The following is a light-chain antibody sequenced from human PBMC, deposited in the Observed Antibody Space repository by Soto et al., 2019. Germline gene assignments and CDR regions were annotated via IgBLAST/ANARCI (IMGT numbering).Light chain of an antibody. CDR1: SSNIGTNA. CDR2: NND. CDR3: STWDDSLDGPV. V-gene: IGLV1-44*01. J-gene: IGLJ2*01. Sequence: QSVLTQPPSASGTPGQRVTISCSGGSSNIGTNAVNWYQHVPGTAPKLLIYNNDRRPSGVPGRFSASKSGTSASLAISGLQSAEEADYYCSTWDDSLDGPVFGGGTKLTVL.